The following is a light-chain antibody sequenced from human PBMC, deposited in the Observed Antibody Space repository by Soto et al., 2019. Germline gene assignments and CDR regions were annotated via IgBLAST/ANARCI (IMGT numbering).Light chain of an antibody. CDR3: QQRRDCPLT. V-gene: IGKV3-11*01. J-gene: IGKJ4*01. Sequence: EIVLTQSPATLSLSPGERATLSCRASQSVSSYLAWYQQKPGQAPRLLISDASNRATGIPARFSGSGSGTDFTLTVSSLEPEDVAVYYCQQRRDCPLTFGGGTKVEI. CDR1: QSVSSY. CDR2: DAS.